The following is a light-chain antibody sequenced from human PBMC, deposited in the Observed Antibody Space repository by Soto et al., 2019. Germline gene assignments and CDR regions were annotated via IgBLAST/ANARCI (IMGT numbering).Light chain of an antibody. CDR1: SSNIGDNA. Sequence: QSVLTQPPSVSEAPRQRVTISCSGSSSNIGDNAVNWYQQLPGKAPKLPIFHDNLLPSGVSDRFSGSKSGTSASLAISGLQSEDEADYYCAAWDDSLNGVVFGGGTKLTVL. J-gene: IGLJ2*01. CDR2: HDN. CDR3: AAWDDSLNGVV. V-gene: IGLV1-36*01.